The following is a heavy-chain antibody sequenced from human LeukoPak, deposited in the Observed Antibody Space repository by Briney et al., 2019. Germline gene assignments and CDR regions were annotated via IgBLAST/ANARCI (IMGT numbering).Heavy chain of an antibody. CDR3: ARGLQYYDILTGYYDPY. J-gene: IGHJ4*02. Sequence: GASVKVSCKASGYTFTSYDINWVRQATGQGLEWMRWMNPNSGNTGYAQKFQGRVTMTRNTSISTAYMELSSLRSEDTAVYYCARGLQYYDILTGYYDPYWGQGTLVTVSS. D-gene: IGHD3-9*01. V-gene: IGHV1-8*01. CDR2: MNPNSGNT. CDR1: GYTFTSYD.